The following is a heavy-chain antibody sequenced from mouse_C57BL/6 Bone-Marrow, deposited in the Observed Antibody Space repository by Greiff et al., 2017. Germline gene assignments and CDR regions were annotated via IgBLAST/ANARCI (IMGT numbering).Heavy chain of an antibody. CDR3: AIPSLLSPIAMDD. Sequence: EVHLLESGGDLVKPGGSLKLSCAASGFTFSSYGMPWVRQTPDQRLEWVATISRGGSYTNYPESVKGRFTISIDNATNTLYLQMSSLKSEDTAIYDCAIPSLLSPIAMDDWGTGTTVTVSS. D-gene: IGHD1-2*01. CDR2: ISRGGSYT. J-gene: IGHJ1*03. CDR1: GFTFSSYG. V-gene: IGHV5-6*01.